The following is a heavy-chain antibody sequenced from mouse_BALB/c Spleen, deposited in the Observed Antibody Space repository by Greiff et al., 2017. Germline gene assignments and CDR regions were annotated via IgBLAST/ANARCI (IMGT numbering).Heavy chain of an antibody. Sequence: EVQLQQSGTVLARPGASVKMSCKASGYSFTSYWMHWVKQRPGQGLEWIGAIYPGNSDTSYNQKFKGKAKLTAVTSASTAYMELSSLTNEDSAFYYCTRKNYYDSSRGYFEYWGQGTTLTVSS. CDR1: GYSFTSYW. V-gene: IGHV1-5*01. J-gene: IGHJ2*01. CDR2: IYPGNSDT. CDR3: TRKNYYDSSRGYFEY. D-gene: IGHD1-1*01.